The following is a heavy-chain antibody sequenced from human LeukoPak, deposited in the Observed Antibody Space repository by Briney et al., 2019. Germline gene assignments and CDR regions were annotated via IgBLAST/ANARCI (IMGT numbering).Heavy chain of an antibody. V-gene: IGHV1-18*01. J-gene: IGHJ6*02. CDR3: ARDSSSVTPSGMDV. Sequence: GASVKVSCKAFGYTFTSYVITWVRQAPGQGLEWMGWISAYSGNTDYADNFQGRVIVTTDTSTSTAYMELRGLRSDDTAVYYCARDSSSVTPSGMDVWGQGTTVAVSS. CDR2: ISAYSGNT. D-gene: IGHD3-22*01. CDR1: GYTFTSYV.